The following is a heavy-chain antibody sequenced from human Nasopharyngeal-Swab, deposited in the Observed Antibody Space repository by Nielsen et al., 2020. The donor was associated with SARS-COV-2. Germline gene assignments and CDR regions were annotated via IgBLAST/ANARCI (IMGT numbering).Heavy chain of an antibody. J-gene: IGHJ4*02. Sequence: WIRQPPGKGLEWIGEINHSGSTNYNPSLKSRVTISVDTSKNQFSLKLSSVTAAGTAVYYCARAGVGEDCSSTSCRIPWPDYWGQGTLVTVSS. V-gene: IGHV4-34*01. D-gene: IGHD2-2*01. CDR3: ARAGVGEDCSSTSCRIPWPDY. CDR2: INHSGST.